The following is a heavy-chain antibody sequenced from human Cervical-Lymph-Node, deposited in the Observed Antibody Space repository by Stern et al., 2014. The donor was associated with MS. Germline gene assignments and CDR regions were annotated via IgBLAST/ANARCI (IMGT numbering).Heavy chain of an antibody. V-gene: IGHV4-59*01. CDR3: ARVSGGDEDTSDSHSDN. CDR1: GGSIFSYY. J-gene: IGHJ4*02. D-gene: IGHD2-21*02. CDR2: VYNNGAT. Sequence: VQLVQSGPGLVKPSETLSLTCTVSGGSIFSYYWSWIRQPPGKGLEWIGYVYNNGATNYNPSLKGRVTISIDTSKKQFSLSLISVTAADTAVYFCARVSGGDEDTSDSHSDNWGQGTLVTVSS.